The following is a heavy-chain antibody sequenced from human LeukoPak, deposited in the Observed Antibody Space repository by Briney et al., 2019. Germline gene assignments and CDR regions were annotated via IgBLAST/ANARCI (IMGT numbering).Heavy chain of an antibody. D-gene: IGHD3-22*01. CDR3: ARDLRLFPYYYDSSGYAH. J-gene: IGHJ4*02. Sequence: PGGSLRLSCAASGFTFSSYWMNWVRQAPGKGLEWVANIKQDGSAKNYVDSVKGRFTISRDNAKNSLYLQMNSLRAEDTAVYYCARDLRLFPYYYDSSGYAHWGQGTLVTVSS. CDR1: GFTFSSYW. CDR2: IKQDGSAK. V-gene: IGHV3-7*03.